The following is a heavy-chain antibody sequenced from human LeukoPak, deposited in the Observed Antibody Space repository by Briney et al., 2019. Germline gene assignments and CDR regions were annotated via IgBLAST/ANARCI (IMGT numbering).Heavy chain of an antibody. V-gene: IGHV4-34*01. CDR3: ARGWAYYYGSGGPLDY. CDR2: INHSGST. D-gene: IGHD3-10*01. J-gene: IGHJ4*02. CDR1: GGSFSGYY. Sequence: SETLSLTCAVYGGSFSGYYWSWIRQPPGKGLEWIGEINHSGSTDYNPSLKSRVTISVDTSKNQFSLKLSSVTAADTAVYYCARGWAYYYGSGGPLDYWGQGTLVTVSS.